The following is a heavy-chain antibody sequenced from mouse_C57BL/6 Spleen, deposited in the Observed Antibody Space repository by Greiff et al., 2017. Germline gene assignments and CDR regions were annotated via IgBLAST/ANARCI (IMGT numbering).Heavy chain of an antibody. CDR2: IWGVGST. D-gene: IGHD2-4*01. CDR1: GFSLTSYG. Sequence: VMLVESGPGLVAPSQSLSITCTVSGFSLTSYGVDWVRQSPGKGLEWLGVIWGVGSTNYNSALKSRLSNSKDNSKSQVFLKMNSLQTDDTAMYXCARGDDYPFAYWGQWTLVTVSA. J-gene: IGHJ3*01. V-gene: IGHV2-6*01. CDR3: ARGDDYPFAY.